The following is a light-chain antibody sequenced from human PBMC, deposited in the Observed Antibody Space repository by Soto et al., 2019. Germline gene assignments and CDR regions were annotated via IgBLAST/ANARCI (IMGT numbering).Light chain of an antibody. Sequence: EVVLTQFPATLSLSPGERATLSCRASQSVHAYLAWYQQKPGQPPRLLIYDASNRATGVPPRFSGSGSGTDFTHTISSLEPEDAAVYYCQQRSNWPPWTFGPGTKVDIK. CDR3: QQRSNWPPWT. V-gene: IGKV3-11*01. CDR2: DAS. J-gene: IGKJ3*01. CDR1: QSVHAY.